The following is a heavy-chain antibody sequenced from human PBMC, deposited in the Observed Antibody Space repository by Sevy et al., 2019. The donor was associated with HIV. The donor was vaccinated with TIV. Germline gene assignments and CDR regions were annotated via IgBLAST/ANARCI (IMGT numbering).Heavy chain of an antibody. D-gene: IGHD1-7*01. CDR3: AKVPSSGWNYLLDY. CDR2: IRLDGSDR. Sequence: GGSLRLSCAASGFIFGDHGMHWVRQAPGEGLKWVAFIRLDGSDRYYADSVKGRFTISRDNSKNTLYLQMNSLRAEDTAVYYCAKVPSSGWNYLLDYWGQGILVTVSS. CDR1: GFIFGDHG. V-gene: IGHV3-30*02. J-gene: IGHJ4*02.